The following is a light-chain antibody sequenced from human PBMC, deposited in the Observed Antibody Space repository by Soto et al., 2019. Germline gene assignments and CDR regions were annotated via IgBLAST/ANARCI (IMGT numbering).Light chain of an antibody. V-gene: IGKV1-5*01. J-gene: IGKJ1*01. Sequence: DIQITQSPPSLSASVGDRVPLTCRDSQSISTWLAWYQQKPGKAPKLLIYGASSLASGVPSRFSGSGSGTEFTLTISSLQPDDFATYYCQQHNGYSERMFGQGTKVDI. CDR2: GAS. CDR1: QSISTW. CDR3: QQHNGYSERM.